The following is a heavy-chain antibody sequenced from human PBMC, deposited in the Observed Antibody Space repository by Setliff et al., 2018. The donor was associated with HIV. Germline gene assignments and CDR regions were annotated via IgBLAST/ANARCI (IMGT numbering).Heavy chain of an antibody. CDR2: ISAYDGDT. J-gene: IGHJ5*02. D-gene: IGHD3-3*01. V-gene: IGHV1-18*01. CDR1: GYTFTSYG. CDR3: ARDAWVEFWGGLYGNNWFDP. Sequence: ASVKVSCKASGYTFTSYGISWGRQAPGQGLEWMGWISAYDGDTKYAPKVQGRVTMTTDTSSSTIYMELRSLRSDDTAVYYRARDAWVEFWGGLYGNNWFDPWAPGTPVTVSS.